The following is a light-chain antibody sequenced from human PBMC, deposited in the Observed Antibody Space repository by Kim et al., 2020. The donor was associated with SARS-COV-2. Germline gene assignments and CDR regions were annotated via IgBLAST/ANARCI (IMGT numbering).Light chain of an antibody. V-gene: IGLV1-40*01. CDR1: SSNIGAGYD. J-gene: IGLJ1*01. CDR3: QSYDSSLSGSEV. CDR2: GNN. Sequence: QPVLTQPPSVSGAPGQRVTISCTGSSSNIGAGYDVHWYQHLPGTAPKLLIYGNNNRPSGVPDRFSGSKSGTSASLAITGLQAEDEADYYCQSYDSSLSGSEVFGSGTKVTVL.